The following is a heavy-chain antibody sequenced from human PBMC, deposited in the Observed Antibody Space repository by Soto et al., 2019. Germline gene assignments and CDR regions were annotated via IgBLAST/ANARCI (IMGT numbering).Heavy chain of an antibody. CDR3: ARFQYYFDSSAYYYLDY. J-gene: IGHJ4*02. CDR2: IWYDGSNK. Sequence: GGSLRLSCAASGFTFSSYGMHWVRQAPGKGLEWVAVIWYDGSNKYYADSVKGRFTISRDNSKNTLYLQMNSLRAEDTAVYYCARFQYYFDSSAYYYLDYWGQGTLVTVSS. CDR1: GFTFSSYG. V-gene: IGHV3-33*08. D-gene: IGHD3-22*01.